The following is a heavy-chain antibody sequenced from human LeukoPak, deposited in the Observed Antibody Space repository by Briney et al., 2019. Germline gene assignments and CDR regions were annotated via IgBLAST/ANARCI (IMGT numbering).Heavy chain of an antibody. Sequence: PGGSLILSCSVSGFTFSTYVMNWVRQAPGKGLEYVSAISSNGDNTYYADSVKGRFTISRDNSKNTLYLQMSSLRADDTAVYYCVRGTGYWGQGTLVTVSS. J-gene: IGHJ4*02. CDR1: GFTFSTYV. CDR2: ISSNGDNT. CDR3: VRGTGY. V-gene: IGHV3-64D*06.